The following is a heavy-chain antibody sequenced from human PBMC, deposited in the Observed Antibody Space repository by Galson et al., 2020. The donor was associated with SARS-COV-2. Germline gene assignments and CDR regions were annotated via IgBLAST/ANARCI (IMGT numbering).Heavy chain of an antibody. J-gene: IGHJ3*02. Sequence: GESLKISCQGSGYSFTNYWIGWVRQMPGKGLEWMGIIYPSDSDTRYSPSFQGQVTISADKSISTAYLQWSNLKASDTAIYYCARHPGTIDAFDIWGHGTMVTISS. D-gene: IGHD1-7*01. CDR3: ARHPGTIDAFDI. CDR1: GYSFTNYW. CDR2: IYPSDSDT. V-gene: IGHV5-51*01.